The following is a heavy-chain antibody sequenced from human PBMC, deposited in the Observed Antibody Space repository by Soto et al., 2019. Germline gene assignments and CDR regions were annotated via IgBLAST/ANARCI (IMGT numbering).Heavy chain of an antibody. D-gene: IGHD6-6*01. CDR1: GYTFITYG. V-gene: IGHV1-18*01. CDR2: ISSYNGNT. CDR3: ARDRPTSSIRARDYYYAMDV. Sequence: QVQLVQSGAEVKKPGASVKVSCKASGYTFITYGISWVRQAPGQGLELMGWISSYNGNTNYAQKLQGRVTMTTDTSPTTAYMELRSLRSDDTAVYYCARDRPTSSIRARDYYYAMDVWGQGTTVTVSS. J-gene: IGHJ6*02.